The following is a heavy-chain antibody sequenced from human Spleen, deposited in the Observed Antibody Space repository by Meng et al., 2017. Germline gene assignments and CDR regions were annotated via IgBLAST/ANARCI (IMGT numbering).Heavy chain of an antibody. D-gene: IGHD4-11*01. Sequence: GQQQQWGAVLLKLSETLSLTCTVSGGSISSYYWSWIRQPAGKGLEWIGEINQSGSTNYNPSLESRATISVDTSQNNLSLKLSSVTAADSAVYYCARGPTTMAHDFDYWGQGTLVTVSS. CDR2: INQSGST. CDR3: ARGPTTMAHDFDY. J-gene: IGHJ4*02. CDR1: GGSISSYY. V-gene: IGHV4-34*01.